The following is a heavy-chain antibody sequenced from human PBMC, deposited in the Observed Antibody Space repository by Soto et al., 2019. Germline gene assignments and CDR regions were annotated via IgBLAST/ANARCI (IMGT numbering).Heavy chain of an antibody. D-gene: IGHD2-2*01. Sequence: PXESLKISFKGAGYSFTSYWISWVRQIPGKGLEWMGRIDPSDSYTNYSPSFQGHVTISADKSISTAYLQWSSLKASDTAMYYCARLSYCSSTSCSYGDAFDIWGQGTMVTVSS. CDR3: ARLSYCSSTSCSYGDAFDI. V-gene: IGHV5-10-1*01. J-gene: IGHJ3*02. CDR2: IDPSDSYT. CDR1: GYSFTSYW.